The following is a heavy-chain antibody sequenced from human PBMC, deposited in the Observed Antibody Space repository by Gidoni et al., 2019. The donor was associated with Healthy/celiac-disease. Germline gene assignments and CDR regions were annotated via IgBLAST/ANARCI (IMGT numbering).Heavy chain of an antibody. J-gene: IGHJ5*02. Sequence: QVQPGESGGGGVQARRSVKLACAASRFHVSSCAWHGGRQAPVEGLEWVAVISYDGSHNSYADSVNGRFTTSTDNSTNTLYLQMHSLRAAATAVYYCATGRGGHSANWFDPWGQGTLVTVSS. CDR2: ISYDGSHN. CDR1: RFHVSSCA. D-gene: IGHD2-21*02. CDR3: ATGRGGHSANWFDP. V-gene: IGHV3-30-3*01.